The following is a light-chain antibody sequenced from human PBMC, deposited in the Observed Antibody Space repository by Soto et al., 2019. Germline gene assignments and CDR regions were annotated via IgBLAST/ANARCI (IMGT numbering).Light chain of an antibody. J-gene: IGKJ4*01. CDR3: QQADSFPLS. V-gene: IGKV1-12*01. Sequence: DIQMTQSPSSVSASIGDRVTISCRASQSIYKWLVWYQQKPGKAPKLLIYAATSLQSGVPSRFSGSGYGTDFTLTNSSLRPEDFATYYCQQADSFPLSFGGGDKVEIK. CDR2: AAT. CDR1: QSIYKW.